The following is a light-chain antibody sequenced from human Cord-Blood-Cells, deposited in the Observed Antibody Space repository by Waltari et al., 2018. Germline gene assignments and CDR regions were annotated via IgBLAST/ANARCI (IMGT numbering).Light chain of an antibody. V-gene: IGKV1-39*01. J-gene: IGKJ1*01. CDR3: QQSYSTPRKT. CDR1: QSISSY. CDR2: SAA. Sequence: DIQMTQSPHPLSASVGHRVTITCRASQSISSYLNLYQQNPRKAPTLLICSAASLQSSVPSRFIGSGSGTDFTLTSSSLQAEDFATYYCQQSYSTPRKTFGQGTKVEIK.